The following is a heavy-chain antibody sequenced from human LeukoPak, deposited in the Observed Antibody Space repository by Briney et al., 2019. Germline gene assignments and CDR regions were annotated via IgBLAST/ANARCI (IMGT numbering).Heavy chain of an antibody. J-gene: IGHJ6*02. D-gene: IGHD1-26*01. Sequence: GGSLRLSCAASGFTFSSYAMHWVRQAPGKGLEWVSVISYDGSNKYYADSVKGRFTISRDNSKNTLYLQMNSRRAEDTAVYCCARDGIRFYYYGMDVWGQGTTVTVSS. CDR3: ARDGIRFYYYGMDV. V-gene: IGHV3-30*04. CDR1: GFTFSSYA. CDR2: ISYDGSNK.